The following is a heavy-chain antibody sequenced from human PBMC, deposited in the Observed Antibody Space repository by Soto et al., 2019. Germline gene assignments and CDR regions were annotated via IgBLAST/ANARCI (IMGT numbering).Heavy chain of an antibody. Sequence: SDTLSLTGTVSGGSINSYYWSWIRQPPVNGFEWIWYLYYSGRTNYLPPLKSRVTISVDTSKIQFSLKLSSVTAAITAVYYCARARENHLLGWFDPWCQGTLVTVS. D-gene: IGHD2-2*01. V-gene: IGHV4-59*01. CDR2: LYYSGRT. CDR3: ARARENHLLGWFDP. J-gene: IGHJ5*02. CDR1: GGSINSYY.